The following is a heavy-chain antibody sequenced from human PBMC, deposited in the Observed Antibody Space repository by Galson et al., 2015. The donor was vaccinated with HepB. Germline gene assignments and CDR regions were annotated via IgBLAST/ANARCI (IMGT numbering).Heavy chain of an antibody. CDR1: GYTFTSYG. J-gene: IGHJ4*02. D-gene: IGHD3-10*01. Sequence: SCKASGYTFTSYGISWVRQAPGKGLEWVAAISSDGSNKHYADSVKGRFTISRDNSKNTVSLQMNSLRPGDTAVYYCAKASSHYGSGSYYTVDYWGQGTLVSVSS. V-gene: IGHV3-30*18. CDR3: AKASSHYGSGSYYTVDY. CDR2: ISSDGSNK.